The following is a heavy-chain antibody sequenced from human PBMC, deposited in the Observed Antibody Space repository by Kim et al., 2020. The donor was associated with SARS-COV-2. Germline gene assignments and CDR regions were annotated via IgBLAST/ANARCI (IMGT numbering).Heavy chain of an antibody. CDR1: GFTLSDHY. D-gene: IGHD6-19*01. CDR3: SRGYSGGPIYAFDI. V-gene: IGHV3-72*01. CDR2: SGNKASSHTT. Sequence: GGSLRLSCAASGFTLSDHYIDWVRQGPGKGLEWVGRSGNKASSHTTEYAASVKDRFTISRDDSKNSLYLQMNSLKTEDTAVYYCSRGYSGGPIYAFDIWGQGTGVTVSS. J-gene: IGHJ3*02.